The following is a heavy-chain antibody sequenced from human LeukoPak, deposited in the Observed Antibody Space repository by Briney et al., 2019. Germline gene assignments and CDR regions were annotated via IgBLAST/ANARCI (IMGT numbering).Heavy chain of an antibody. CDR2: ISWNSGSI. CDR3: ATHRNYYDSSGYYDFDY. D-gene: IGHD3-22*01. CDR1: GFTFDDYA. Sequence: PGGSLRLSCAASGFTFDDYAMHWVRQAPGKGLEWVSGISWNSGSIGYADSVKGRFTISRDNSKNTLYLHMNSLRAEDTAVYYCATHRNYYDSSGYYDFDYWGQGTLVTVSS. V-gene: IGHV3-9*01. J-gene: IGHJ4*02.